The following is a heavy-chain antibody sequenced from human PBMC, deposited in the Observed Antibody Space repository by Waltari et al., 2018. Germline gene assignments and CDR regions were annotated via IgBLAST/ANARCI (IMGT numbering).Heavy chain of an antibody. CDR1: GFTFSSYS. J-gene: IGHJ4*02. CDR2: IRSSSSTI. CDR3: ARDLYSSGRDGGFDY. D-gene: IGHD6-19*01. Sequence: EVQLVESGGGLVQPGGSLRLSCAASGFTFSSYSMNWVRQAPGKGLEWVSYIRSSSSTIYYADSVKGRFTISRDNAKNSLYLQMNSLRAEDTAVYYCARDLYSSGRDGGFDYWGQGTLVTVSS. V-gene: IGHV3-48*04.